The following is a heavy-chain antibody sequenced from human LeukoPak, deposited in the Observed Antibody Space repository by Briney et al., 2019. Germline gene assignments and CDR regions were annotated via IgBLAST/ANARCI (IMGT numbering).Heavy chain of an antibody. CDR1: GGSISSSSYY. D-gene: IGHD3-10*01. V-gene: IGHV4-39*01. Sequence: SETLSLTCTVSGGSISSSSYYWGWIRQPPGKGLEWIGSIYYSGSTYYNPSLKSQVTISVDTSKNQFSLKLSSVTAADTAVYYCARTTHYYGSGGQYTNWFDPWGQGTLVTVSS. CDR2: IYYSGST. J-gene: IGHJ5*02. CDR3: ARTTHYYGSGGQYTNWFDP.